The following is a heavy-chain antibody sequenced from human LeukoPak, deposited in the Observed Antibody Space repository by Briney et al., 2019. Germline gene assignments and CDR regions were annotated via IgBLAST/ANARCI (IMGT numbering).Heavy chain of an antibody. Sequence: PSETLSLTCTVSGDSISSTSYYWDWIRQPPGKGLEWIGSIYYSGSTYYNPSLKSRVTISVDTSKNQFSLQLSSVTAADTAVYYCARDRNYYDPFYYMDVWGKGTTVTVSS. CDR1: GDSISSTSYY. V-gene: IGHV4-39*07. D-gene: IGHD3-22*01. J-gene: IGHJ6*03. CDR3: ARDRNYYDPFYYMDV. CDR2: IYYSGST.